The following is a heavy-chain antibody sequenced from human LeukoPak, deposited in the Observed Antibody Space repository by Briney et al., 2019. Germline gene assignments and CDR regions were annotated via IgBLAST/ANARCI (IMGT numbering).Heavy chain of an antibody. J-gene: IGHJ3*02. D-gene: IGHD1-26*01. CDR3: ARDLSWELPTYDAFDI. V-gene: IGHV3-21*01. CDR1: GFTFSSYS. CDR2: ISSSSSYI. Sequence: GGSLRLSCAASGFTFSSYSMNWVRQAPGKGLEWVSSISSSSSYIYYADSVKGRITISRDNAKNSLYLQMNSLRAEDTAVYYCARDLSWELPTYDAFDIWDQGTMVTVSS.